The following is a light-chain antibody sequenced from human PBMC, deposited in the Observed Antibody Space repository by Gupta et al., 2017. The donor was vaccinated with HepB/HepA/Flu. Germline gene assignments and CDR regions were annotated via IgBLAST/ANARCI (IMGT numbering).Light chain of an antibody. Sequence: QAGLTQPPSVSKGLRQTATLTCTENSNNVGNQGAAWLQQHQGHPPTLLSYNNNNRPSGISERFSASRSGNTAALTITGLQPEDEADYYCSEWDSSLRAQVFGRGTKLTVL. CDR1: SNNVGNQG. J-gene: IGLJ2*01. CDR2: NNN. CDR3: SEWDSSLRAQV. V-gene: IGLV10-54*04.